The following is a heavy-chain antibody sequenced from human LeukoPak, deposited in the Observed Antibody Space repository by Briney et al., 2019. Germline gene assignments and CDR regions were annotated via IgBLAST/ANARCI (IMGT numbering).Heavy chain of an antibody. CDR2: ISNTGSVI. J-gene: IGHJ4*02. V-gene: IGHV3-48*01. CDR3: ARDTVTGGSGAGYFDY. D-gene: IGHD1-26*01. CDR1: GSTFSSHT. Sequence: PGGSLRLSCAASGSTFSSHTMNWVRQAPGKGLEWISYISNTGSVIYYADFVKGRFTISRDNSKNTLYLQMNSLRAEDTAVYYCARDTVTGGSGAGYFDYWGQGTLVTVSS.